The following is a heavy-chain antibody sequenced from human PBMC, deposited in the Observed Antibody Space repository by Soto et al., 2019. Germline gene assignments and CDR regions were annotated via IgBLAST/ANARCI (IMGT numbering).Heavy chain of an antibody. Sequence: EVQLAESGGGLAQPGGSLRLSCAASGFTLSGYAMDWVRQAPGKGLEYVSGISSNGVGTYYANSVQGRLTISRDNSKNTVYLQMGSLRPEDMAVYYCARRARPDFYYMDVWGQGTTVTVSS. V-gene: IGHV3-64*01. CDR2: ISSNGVGT. D-gene: IGHD6-6*01. J-gene: IGHJ6*03. CDR1: GFTLSGYA. CDR3: ARRARPDFYYMDV.